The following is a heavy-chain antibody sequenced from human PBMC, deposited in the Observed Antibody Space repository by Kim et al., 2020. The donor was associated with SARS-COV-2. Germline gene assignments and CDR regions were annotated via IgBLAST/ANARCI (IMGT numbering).Heavy chain of an antibody. CDR3: TLSFEYFDWSFPRGALAI. Sequence: GGSLRLSCTTSGFKFDDYSISWFRQAPGEGLEWVGFIRGNPFGGKKEYPAPAKGRFSISRDDSRSFTYLQMNSLKTEDAAVYYCTLSFEYFDWSFPRGALAIWGQGTMVTVSP. CDR2: IRGNPFGGKK. CDR1: GFKFDDYS. J-gene: IGHJ3*02. D-gene: IGHD3-9*01. V-gene: IGHV3-49*03.